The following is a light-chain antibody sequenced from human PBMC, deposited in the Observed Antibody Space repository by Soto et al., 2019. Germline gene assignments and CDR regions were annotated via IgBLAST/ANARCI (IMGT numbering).Light chain of an antibody. Sequence: QSALAQPASVSGSPGKWITISCTGTSSDVGDYNYVSWYQQRPDKAPKLMIYEVSNRPSWVSNRLSGSKSGNTASLPISGLQAEQEADYYCRSYTSSSSLVLGTGSKVTVL. CDR3: RSYTSSSSLV. CDR1: SSDVGDYNY. CDR2: EVS. J-gene: IGLJ1*01. V-gene: IGLV2-14*01.